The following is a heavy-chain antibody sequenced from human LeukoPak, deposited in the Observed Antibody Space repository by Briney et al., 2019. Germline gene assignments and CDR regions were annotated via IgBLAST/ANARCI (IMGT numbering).Heavy chain of an antibody. J-gene: IGHJ5*02. D-gene: IGHD2-2*01. CDR2: ISGSGGNT. CDR3: AREPGSYHGFDT. V-gene: IGHV3-23*01. CDR1: GFTFSSYA. Sequence: PGGSLRLSCTASGFTFSSYAMSWVRQAPGKGLEWVSAISGSGGNTYYADSVKGRFTISRDNSKNMLYLQMNSLRADDTAVYYCAREPGSYHGFDTWVQGPLVTV.